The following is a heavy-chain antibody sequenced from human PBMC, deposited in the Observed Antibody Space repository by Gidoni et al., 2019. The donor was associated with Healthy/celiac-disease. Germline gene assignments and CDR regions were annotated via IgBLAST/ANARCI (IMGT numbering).Heavy chain of an antibody. J-gene: IGHJ4*02. CDR1: GGSFSGYY. D-gene: IGHD2-15*01. CDR2: INHSGST. Sequence: QVQLQQWGAGLLKPSETLSLTCAVYGGSFSGYYWSWIRQPPGKGLEWIGEINHSGSTNYNPSLKSRVTISVDTSKNQFSLKLSSVTAADTAVYYCARERVGYCSGGSCAHFDYWGQGTLVTVSS. CDR3: ARERVGYCSGGSCAHFDY. V-gene: IGHV4-34*01.